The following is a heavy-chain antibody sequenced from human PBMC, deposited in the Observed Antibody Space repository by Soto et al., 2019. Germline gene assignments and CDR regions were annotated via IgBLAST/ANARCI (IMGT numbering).Heavy chain of an antibody. CDR3: ARANYDFWSGYSHPPDY. CDR1: GYTFTSYG. D-gene: IGHD3-3*01. J-gene: IGHJ4*02. CDR2: ISAYNGNT. V-gene: IGHV1-18*01. Sequence: AAVKVSCKASGYTFTSYGISWVRQAPGQGLEWMGWISAYNGNTNYAQKLQGRVTMTTDTSTSTAYMELRSLRSDDTAVYYCARANYDFWSGYSHPPDYWGQGTLVTAPQ.